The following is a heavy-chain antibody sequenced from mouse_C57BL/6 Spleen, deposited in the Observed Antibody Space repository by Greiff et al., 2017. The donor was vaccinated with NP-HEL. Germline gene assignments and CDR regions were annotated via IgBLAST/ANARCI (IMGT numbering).Heavy chain of an antibody. CDR1: GYAFTNYL. J-gene: IGHJ1*03. Sequence: VQLQQSGAELVRPGTSVKVSCKASGYAFTNYLIEWVKQRPGQGLEWIGVINPGSGGTNYNEKFKGKATLTADKSSSTAYMQLSSLTSEDSAVYVCAREGCGSSSHWYFDVWGKGTTVTVSS. V-gene: IGHV1-54*01. D-gene: IGHD1-1*01. CDR2: INPGSGGT. CDR3: AREGCGSSSHWYFDV.